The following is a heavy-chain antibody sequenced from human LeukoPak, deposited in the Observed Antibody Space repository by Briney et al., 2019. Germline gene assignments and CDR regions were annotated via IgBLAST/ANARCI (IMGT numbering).Heavy chain of an antibody. D-gene: IGHD1-7*01. J-gene: IGHJ6*03. CDR1: GFTFSSYA. CDR2: IRYDGSNK. Sequence: QPGRSLRLSCAASGFTFSSYAMHWVRQAPGKGLEWVAFIRYDGSNKYYADSVKGRFTISRDNSKNTLNLQMNSLRAEDTAVYYCAKDWWNYGHYYHYMDVWGKGTTVTVSS. V-gene: IGHV3-30*02. CDR3: AKDWWNYGHYYHYMDV.